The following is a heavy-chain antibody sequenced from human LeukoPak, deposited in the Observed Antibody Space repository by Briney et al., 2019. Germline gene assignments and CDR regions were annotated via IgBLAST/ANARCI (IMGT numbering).Heavy chain of an antibody. D-gene: IGHD1-1*01. CDR3: ARCTRPNDAFDI. J-gene: IGHJ3*02. CDR1: GGSISSGDYY. V-gene: IGHV4-30-4*01. CDR2: IYYSGST. Sequence: SETLSLTCTVSGGSISSGDYYWSWIRQPPGKGLEWIGYIYYSGSTYYNPSLKSRVTISVDTSKNQFSLKLSSVTAADTAVYYCARCTRPNDAFDIWGQGTMVTVSS.